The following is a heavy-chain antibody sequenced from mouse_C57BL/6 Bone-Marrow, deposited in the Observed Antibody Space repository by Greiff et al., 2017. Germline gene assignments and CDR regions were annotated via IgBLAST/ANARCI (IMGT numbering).Heavy chain of an antibody. V-gene: IGHV1-7*01. Sequence: VQLQQSGAELAKPGASVKLSCTASGYTFTSYWMHWVKQRPGQGLEWIGYINPSSGYTKYNQKFKDKATLTADKSSITAYMQLSSLTYEDSAVYYCARVDYWGQGTSVTVSS. J-gene: IGHJ4*01. CDR2: INPSSGYT. CDR1: GYTFTSYW. CDR3: ARVDY.